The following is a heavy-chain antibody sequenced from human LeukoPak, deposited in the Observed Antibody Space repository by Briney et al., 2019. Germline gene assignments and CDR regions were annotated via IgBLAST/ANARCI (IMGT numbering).Heavy chain of an antibody. CDR3: ARVGATVTTTLDYLDY. Sequence: ASVKVSCKASGYTFTSYAMNWVRQAPGQGLEWMGWINTNTGNPTYAQGFTGRFVFSLDTSVSTAYLQINSLKAEDTAVYYCARVGATVTTTLDYLDYWGQGTLVTVSS. CDR1: GYTFTSYA. J-gene: IGHJ4*02. D-gene: IGHD4-11*01. CDR2: INTNTGNP. V-gene: IGHV7-4-1*02.